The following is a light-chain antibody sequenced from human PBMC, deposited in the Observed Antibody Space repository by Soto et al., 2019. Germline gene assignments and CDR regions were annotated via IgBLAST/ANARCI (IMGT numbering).Light chain of an antibody. CDR3: QYYDSSPGYHYV. Sequence: QSALTQPPSVSGAPGQRVTISCTGNSSNIGAGYDVHWYQQLPGTAPKILIYGNNNRPSGVPDRFSVSKSGTSASLAITGLQAEDEADYYCQYYDSSPGYHYVFGTGTKVTVL. CDR2: GNN. J-gene: IGLJ1*01. V-gene: IGLV1-40*02. CDR1: SSNIGAGYD.